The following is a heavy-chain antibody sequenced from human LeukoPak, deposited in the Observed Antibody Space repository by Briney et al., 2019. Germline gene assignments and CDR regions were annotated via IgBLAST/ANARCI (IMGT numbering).Heavy chain of an antibody. D-gene: IGHD4-17*01. CDR2: INSDGSST. Sequence: GGSLRLSCAASGFTFSSYWMHWVRPAPGKGLVWVSRINSDGSSTSYADSVKGPFTSSRDNAKNTLYLRMHSLRAEDTAVYYCARTNDYGDYFDYWGQGTLVTVSS. CDR1: GFTFSSYW. V-gene: IGHV3-74*01. CDR3: ARTNDYGDYFDY. J-gene: IGHJ4*02.